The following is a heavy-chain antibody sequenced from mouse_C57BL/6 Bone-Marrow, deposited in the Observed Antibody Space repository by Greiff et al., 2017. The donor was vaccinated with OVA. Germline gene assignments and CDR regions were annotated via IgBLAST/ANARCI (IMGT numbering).Heavy chain of an antibody. CDR3: VRRGPYYFDY. Sequence: VKLVESGAELVRPGASVKLSCKASGYTFTDYYINWVKQRPGQGLEWIARIYPGSGNTYYNEKFKGKATLTAEKSSSTAYMQLSSLTSEDSAVYFCVRRGPYYFDYWGQGTTLTVSS. CDR2: IYPGSGNT. CDR1: GYTFTDYY. V-gene: IGHV1-76*01. J-gene: IGHJ2*01.